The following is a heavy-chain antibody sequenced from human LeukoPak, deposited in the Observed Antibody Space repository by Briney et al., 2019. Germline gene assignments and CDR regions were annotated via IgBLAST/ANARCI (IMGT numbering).Heavy chain of an antibody. CDR2: ISGSGGDT. CDR1: GFTFSNFP. V-gene: IGHV3-23*01. J-gene: IGHJ6*02. CDR3: AKVIGPDSSGYYYYGLDV. D-gene: IGHD3-22*01. Sequence: GGSLRLSCAASGFTFSNFPMTWVRRAPGKGLEPFSSISGSGGDTYYTDSVKGRFTISRDNLKNTLYLQMNSLRAEDTAVYYCAKVIGPDSSGYYYYGLDVWGQGTTVTVSS.